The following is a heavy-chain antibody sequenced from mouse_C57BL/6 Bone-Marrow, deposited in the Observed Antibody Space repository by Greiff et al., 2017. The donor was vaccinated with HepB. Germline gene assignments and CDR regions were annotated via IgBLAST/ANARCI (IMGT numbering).Heavy chain of an antibody. CDR3: ARGDRQLRLRFAY. CDR2: INPNNGGT. D-gene: IGHD3-2*02. Sequence: VQLKQSGPELVKPGASVKIPCKASGYTFTDYNMDWVKQSHGKSLEWIGDINPNNGGTIYNQKFKGKATLTVDKSSSTAYMELRSLTSEDTAVYYCARGDRQLRLRFAYWGQGTLVTVSA. CDR1: GYTFTDYN. J-gene: IGHJ3*01. V-gene: IGHV1-18*01.